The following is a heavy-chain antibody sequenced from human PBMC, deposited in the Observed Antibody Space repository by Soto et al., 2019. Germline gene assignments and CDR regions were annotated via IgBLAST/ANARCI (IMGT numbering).Heavy chain of an antibody. D-gene: IGHD3-10*01. CDR2: IIPIFGTA. CDR3: ARDPVVRGVIRGFYYYGMDV. J-gene: IGHJ6*02. V-gene: IGHV1-69*01. Sequence: QVQLVQSGAEVKKPGSSVKVSCKASGGTFSSYAISWVRQAPGQGLEWMGGIIPIFGTANYAQKFQGRVTITADESTSTAYMELSSLRSEDTAVYYWARDPVVRGVIRGFYYYGMDVWGQGTTVTVSS. CDR1: GGTFSSYA.